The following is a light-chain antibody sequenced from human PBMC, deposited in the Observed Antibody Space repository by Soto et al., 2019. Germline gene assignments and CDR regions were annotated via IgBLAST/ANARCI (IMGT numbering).Light chain of an antibody. CDR1: QSVGNN. Sequence: EIVMTQSPATLSVFPGERATLSCRASQSVGNNLAWYQQKPGQAPRRLIFGASFRATGIPARFSGSGSGTDFTLTISSLEPEDFAVYYCQQRSNWPITFGQGTRLEN. J-gene: IGKJ5*01. CDR2: GAS. CDR3: QQRSNWPIT. V-gene: IGKV3-11*01.